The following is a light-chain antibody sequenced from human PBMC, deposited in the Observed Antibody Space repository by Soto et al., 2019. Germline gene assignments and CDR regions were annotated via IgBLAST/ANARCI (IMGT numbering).Light chain of an antibody. CDR3: QQYGSSPWT. CDR1: QSVSSSY. Sequence: EIVLPQSPGTLSLSAWERATLSCRASQSVSSSYLAWYQQKPGQAPRLLLYGASTRVAGIPDRVSGSGSGTDCTLTISRLEPEDFAVYYCQQYGSSPWTFGQGTKVDIK. J-gene: IGKJ1*01. V-gene: IGKV3-20*01. CDR2: GAS.